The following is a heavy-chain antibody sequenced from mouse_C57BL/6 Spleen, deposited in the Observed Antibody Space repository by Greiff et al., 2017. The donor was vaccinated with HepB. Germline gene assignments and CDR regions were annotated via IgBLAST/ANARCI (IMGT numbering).Heavy chain of an antibody. Sequence: EVQLVESGGGLVQPGASLRLSCAASGFTFNDYQMSWVRQAPGKAPEWLALNRNKANGYTTEYTASVKGRFTISRDNAQNILYLQMNTLRAEDSATYYCVKAVSSGSSYTWFAYWGQGTLVTVSA. CDR1: GFTFNDYQ. CDR2: NRNKANGYTT. CDR3: VKAVSSGSSYTWFAY. V-gene: IGHV7-4*01. D-gene: IGHD1-1*01. J-gene: IGHJ3*01.